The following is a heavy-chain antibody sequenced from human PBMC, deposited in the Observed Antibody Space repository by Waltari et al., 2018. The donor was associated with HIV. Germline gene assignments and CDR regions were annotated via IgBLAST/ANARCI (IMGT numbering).Heavy chain of an antibody. Sequence: ELQLVESGGGLVQPGRSLRLSCAASGFTFEDYAMHWVRQAPGKWLEWGCSITRGSEKRRYADSVKGRFTISIDNAKNSLYMQMNRLRTDDTAFYYCVRGPMYKWFDPWGQGTLVTVSS. J-gene: IGHJ5*02. CDR1: GFTFEDYA. CDR2: ITRGSEKR. CDR3: VRGPMYKWFDP. D-gene: IGHD3-10*02. V-gene: IGHV3-9*01.